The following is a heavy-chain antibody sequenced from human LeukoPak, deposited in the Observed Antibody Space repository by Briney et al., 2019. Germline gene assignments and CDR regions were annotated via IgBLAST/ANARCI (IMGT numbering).Heavy chain of an antibody. J-gene: IGHJ6*04. CDR3: ARVLRMTAMVTFWVPYGMDV. V-gene: IGHV4-61*05. Sequence: PSETLSLTCTVSGASITTSSYYWAWLRQSPGTGLEWIGSIYHSGSTYYSGSTYYNPSLRRRVSLSVDTSKHQFSLRLTSMTAADTAVYYCARVLRMTAMVTFWVPYGMDVWGKGTTVTVSS. CDR1: GASITTSSYY. CDR2: IYHSGSTYYSGST. D-gene: IGHD5-18*01.